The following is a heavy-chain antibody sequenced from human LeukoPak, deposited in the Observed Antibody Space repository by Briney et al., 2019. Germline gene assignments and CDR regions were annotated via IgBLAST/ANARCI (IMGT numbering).Heavy chain of an antibody. CDR3: ARDLGYYDSSGSGWGNAFDI. Sequence: GGSLRLSCAASGFTFSSYSMDWVRQAPGKGPEWVSSISSSSYIYYADSVKGRFTISRDNAKNSLYLQMNSLRAEDTAVYYCARDLGYYDSSGSGWGNAFDIWGQGTMVTVSS. D-gene: IGHD3-22*01. CDR2: ISSSSYI. CDR1: GFTFSSYS. J-gene: IGHJ3*02. V-gene: IGHV3-21*01.